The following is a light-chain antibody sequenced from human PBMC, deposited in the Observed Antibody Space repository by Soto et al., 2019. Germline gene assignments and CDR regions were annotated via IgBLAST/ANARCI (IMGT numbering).Light chain of an antibody. CDR1: QNVGNNY. CDR3: QQYASSPLT. CDR2: TAS. V-gene: IGKV3-20*01. J-gene: IGKJ2*01. Sequence: ETVLTQSPGTLSLSPGERVTLSCRASQNVGNNYIAWYQQKPGQAPRLLIHTASTWATGIPDRFSGGGSGTDFTLTIARREPEDFAVYYCQQYASSPLTFGQGTKVEIK.